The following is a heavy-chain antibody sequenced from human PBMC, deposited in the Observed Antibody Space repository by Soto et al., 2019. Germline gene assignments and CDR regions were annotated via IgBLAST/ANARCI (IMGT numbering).Heavy chain of an antibody. V-gene: IGHV3-15*07. D-gene: IGHD2-2*01. CDR3: TTDIFGTSTPPSYYYYYGMDV. J-gene: IGHJ6*02. CDR2: IKSKTDGGTT. Sequence: NPGGSLRLSCAASGFTFSNAWMNWVRQAPGKGLEWVGRIKSKTDGGTTDYAAPVKGRFTISRDDSKNTLYLQMNSLKTEDTAVYYCTTDIFGTSTPPSYYYYYGMDVWGQGTTVTVSS. CDR1: GFTFSNAW.